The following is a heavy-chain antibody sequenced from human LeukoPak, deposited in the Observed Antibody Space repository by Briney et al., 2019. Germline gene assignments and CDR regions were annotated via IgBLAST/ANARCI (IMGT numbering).Heavy chain of an antibody. J-gene: IGHJ4*02. Sequence: PGGSLRLSCAASGFTFSSYGMHWVRQAPGKGLEWVAVISYDGSNKYYADSVKGRFTISRDNSKNTLYLQMNSLRAEDTAVYYCAKVLVDSGYDLFDYWGQGTLVTVSS. D-gene: IGHD5-12*01. CDR1: GFTFSSYG. CDR2: ISYDGSNK. CDR3: AKVLVDSGYDLFDY. V-gene: IGHV3-30*18.